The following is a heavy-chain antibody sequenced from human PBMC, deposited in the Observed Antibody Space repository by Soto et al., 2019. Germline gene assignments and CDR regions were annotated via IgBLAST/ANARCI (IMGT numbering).Heavy chain of an antibody. CDR3: ARDSLTGNYFDP. J-gene: IGHJ5*02. CDR1: GGSISSGGYA. Sequence: QMRLQESGSGLVKPSQTLSLTCAVSGGSISSGGYAWNWIRQPPGKGLEWIGYIYHSGDTSYNPSLXNXXTISVDKSKTQFSLTLSFVTAADTAVYYCARDSLTGNYFDPWGQGTLVTVSS. V-gene: IGHV4-30-2*01. D-gene: IGHD1-7*01. CDR2: IYHSGDT.